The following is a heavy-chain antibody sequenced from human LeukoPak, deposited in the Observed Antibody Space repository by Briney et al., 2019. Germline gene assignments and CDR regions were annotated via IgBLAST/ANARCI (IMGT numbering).Heavy chain of an antibody. J-gene: IGHJ4*02. Sequence: SETLSPTCTVSVGSISIYYWSRIRQPPGKGVEGIGYIYYSGSTNYNPSLKSRVTISVDTSKNQFSLKLSSVTAADTAVYYCATSGYSYGYWAFDYWGQGTLVTVSS. V-gene: IGHV4-59*08. CDR3: ATSGYSYGYWAFDY. CDR1: VGSISIYY. CDR2: IYYSGST. D-gene: IGHD5-18*01.